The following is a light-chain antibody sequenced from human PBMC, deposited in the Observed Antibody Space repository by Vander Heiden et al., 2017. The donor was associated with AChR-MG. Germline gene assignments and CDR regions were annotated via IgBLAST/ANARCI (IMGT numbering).Light chain of an antibody. J-gene: IGKJ1*01. CDR2: GAS. CDR1: QSVSSSY. Sequence: DIVLTQSPGPQSLSPGERATLPCRASQSVSSSYLAWYQQKPGKAPKLLIYGASSRATGIPDRCSGSGSGTDFTLTISRLEPEDGAVYYCQQYGSSPWTFGQGTKVEIK. V-gene: IGKV3-20*01. CDR3: QQYGSSPWT.